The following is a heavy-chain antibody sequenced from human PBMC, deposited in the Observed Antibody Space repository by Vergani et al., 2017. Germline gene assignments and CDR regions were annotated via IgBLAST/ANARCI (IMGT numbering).Heavy chain of an antibody. CDR3: ARDPRGYGYDPEDDYYGMDV. J-gene: IGHJ6*02. CDR1: GATFRSNT. CDR2: IIPVHGKT. V-gene: IGHV1-69*08. D-gene: IGHD5-18*01. Sequence: QVQLVQSGAEVKKPGSSVKVSCKASGATFRSNTISWVRQVPGQGLEWMGRIIPVHGKTKYAHDFQGRLTMTADTSTRTAYIELTSLRSQDTAVYYCARDPRGYGYDPEDDYYGMDVWGQGTTVTVSS.